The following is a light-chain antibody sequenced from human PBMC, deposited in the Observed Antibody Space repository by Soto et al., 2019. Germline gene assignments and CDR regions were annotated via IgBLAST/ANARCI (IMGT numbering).Light chain of an antibody. CDR3: SSYTSDAIHLV. V-gene: IGLV2-14*03. Sequence: QSALTQPASVSGSLGQSITISCSGTSSDVGLFDYVSWYQQHPGKVPKLMIYDVNDRPSGVSDRFSGSKSGNTASLTISGLQAEDEADYFCSSYTSDAIHLVFGGGTKVTVL. CDR1: SSDVGLFDY. J-gene: IGLJ2*01. CDR2: DVN.